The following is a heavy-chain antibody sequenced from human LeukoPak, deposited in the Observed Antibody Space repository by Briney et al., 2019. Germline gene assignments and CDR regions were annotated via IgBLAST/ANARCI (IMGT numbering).Heavy chain of an antibody. D-gene: IGHD5-12*01. CDR2: IYYSGST. CDR1: GGSISSYY. Sequence: SETLSLTCTVSGGSISSYYWSWIRQPPGKGLEWIGYIYYSGSTNYNPSLKSRVTISVDTSKNQFSLKLSSVTAADTAMYYCARNFGTSGYSALFDYWGQGTLVTVSS. V-gene: IGHV4-59*01. CDR3: ARNFGTSGYSALFDY. J-gene: IGHJ4*02.